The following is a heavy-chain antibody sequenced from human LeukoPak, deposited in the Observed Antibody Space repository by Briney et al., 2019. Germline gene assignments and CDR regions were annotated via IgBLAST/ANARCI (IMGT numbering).Heavy chain of an antibody. CDR3: ARDPNYDSSGYPFDY. CDR1: GFTFSRYW. V-gene: IGHV3-74*01. D-gene: IGHD3-22*01. CDR2: INSDGSFT. J-gene: IGHJ4*02. Sequence: PGGSPRLSCAASGFTFSRYWMHWVRQAPGKGLVWVSRINSDGSFTTYADSVEGRFTISRDNAKNTLYLQMNSLRADDTAVYYCARDPNYDSSGYPFDYWGQGTLVTVSS.